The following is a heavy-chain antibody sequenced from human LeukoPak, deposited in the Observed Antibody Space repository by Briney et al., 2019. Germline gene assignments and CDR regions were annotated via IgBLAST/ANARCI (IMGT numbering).Heavy chain of an antibody. J-gene: IGHJ4*02. V-gene: IGHV3-7*01. CDR1: GFTFSTYW. CDR3: ARDSFETDIDY. Sequence: GGSLRLSCAVSGFTFSTYWMSWVRQAPGKGLEWVANIEEDGSETYYVDSLKGRFTISRDNAKNSLYLQINSLRADDSAVYYCARDSFETDIDYWGQGTLVTVSS. D-gene: IGHD1-14*01. CDR2: IEEDGSET.